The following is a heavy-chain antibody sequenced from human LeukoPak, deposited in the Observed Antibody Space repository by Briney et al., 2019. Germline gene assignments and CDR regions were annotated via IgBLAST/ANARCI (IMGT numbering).Heavy chain of an antibody. D-gene: IGHD5-24*01. CDR1: GFTFSSYG. Sequence: GRSLRLSCAASGFTFSSYGMHWVRQAPGKGLEWVAVISYDGSNKYYADSVKGRFTISRDNSKNTLYLQMNSLRAEDTAVYYCARDRAQEMATIIDYWGQGTLVTVSS. V-gene: IGHV3-30*03. CDR2: ISYDGSNK. J-gene: IGHJ4*02. CDR3: ARDRAQEMATIIDY.